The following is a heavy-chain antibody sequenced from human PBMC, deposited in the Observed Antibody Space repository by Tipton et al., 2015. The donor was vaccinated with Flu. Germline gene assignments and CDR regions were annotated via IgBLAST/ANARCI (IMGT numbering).Heavy chain of an antibody. CDR3: ARLSLSFNAFDI. V-gene: IGHV4-59*12. CDR1: GDSISRFY. Sequence: TLSLTCTVSGDSISRFYWSWIRQPPGKGLEWIGYSGSTNYNPSLKNRVTISLDTSKKQFSLKLNSVTAADTAVYYCARLSLSFNAFDIWGQGTTVIVSS. D-gene: IGHD2/OR15-2a*01. CDR2: SGST. J-gene: IGHJ3*02.